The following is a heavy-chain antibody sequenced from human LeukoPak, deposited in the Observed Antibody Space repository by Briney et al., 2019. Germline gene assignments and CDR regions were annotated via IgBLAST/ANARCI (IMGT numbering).Heavy chain of an antibody. CDR1: DDSITMYY. J-gene: IGHJ5*02. CDR3: ARDSGTTGEVKFDP. D-gene: IGHD3-10*01. CDR2: ISGSGTI. Sequence: SETLSLTCTVSDDSITMYYWTWIRQPAGKGLEWIGRISGSGTITYNPALQSRLTISIDTSKNQFSLKLMSVTAADTAVYYCARDSGTTGEVKFDPWGQGTLVTVSS. V-gene: IGHV4-4*07.